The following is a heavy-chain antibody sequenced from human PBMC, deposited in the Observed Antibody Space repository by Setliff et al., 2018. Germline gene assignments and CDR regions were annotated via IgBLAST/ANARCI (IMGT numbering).Heavy chain of an antibody. CDR3: ARGYCSSTSCWPYYYYGMDV. CDR2: MNPNSGNT. V-gene: IGHV1-8*02. Sequence: GASVKVSCKASGYTFTSYDINWVRQATGQGLEWMGWMNPNSGNTGYAQKFQGRVTMTRNTSISTAYMGLSSLRSEDTAVYYCARGYCSSTSCWPYYYYGMDVWGQGTTVTVSS. CDR1: GYTFTSYD. D-gene: IGHD2-2*01. J-gene: IGHJ6*02.